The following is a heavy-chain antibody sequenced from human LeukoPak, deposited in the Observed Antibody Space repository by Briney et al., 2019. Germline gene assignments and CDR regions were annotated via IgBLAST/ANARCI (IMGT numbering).Heavy chain of an antibody. CDR3: ARIPRVLLWFGELSYGMDV. J-gene: IGHJ6*04. V-gene: IGHV4-30-2*01. D-gene: IGHD3-10*01. Sequence: SQTLSLTCAVSGGSISGGGYSWSWIRQPPGKGLEWIGYIYHSGSTYYNPSLKSRATISIDRSKNQFSLKLSSVTAADTAVYYCARIPRVLLWFGELSYGMDVWGKGTTVTVSS. CDR2: IYHSGST. CDR1: GGSISGGGYS.